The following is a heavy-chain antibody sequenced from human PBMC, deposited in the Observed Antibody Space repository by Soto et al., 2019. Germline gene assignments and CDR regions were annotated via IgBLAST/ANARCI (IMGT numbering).Heavy chain of an antibody. CDR3: ARASELAPTYFDY. CDR1: GFTFSSYR. Sequence: LRLSCAASGFTFSSYRMNWVRQAPGKGLEWVSYISSSSSTIYYADSVKGRFTISRDNAKNSLYLQMNSLRDEDTAVYYCARASELAPTYFDYWGQGTLVTVSS. D-gene: IGHD3-10*01. V-gene: IGHV3-48*02. J-gene: IGHJ4*02. CDR2: ISSSSSTI.